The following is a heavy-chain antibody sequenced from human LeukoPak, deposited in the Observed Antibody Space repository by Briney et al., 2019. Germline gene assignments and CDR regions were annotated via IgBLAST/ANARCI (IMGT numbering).Heavy chain of an antibody. CDR3: ARAPTPELGYCSGGSCYSAWFDP. V-gene: IGHV1-18*01. CDR1: GYTFTSYG. D-gene: IGHD2-15*01. Sequence: ASVKVSCKASGYTFTSYGISWVRQAPGQGLEWMGWISAYNGNTNYAQKLQGRVTMTTDTSTSTAYMELRSLRSDDTAVYYCARAPTPELGYCSGGSCYSAWFDPWGQGTLVTVSS. J-gene: IGHJ5*02. CDR2: ISAYNGNT.